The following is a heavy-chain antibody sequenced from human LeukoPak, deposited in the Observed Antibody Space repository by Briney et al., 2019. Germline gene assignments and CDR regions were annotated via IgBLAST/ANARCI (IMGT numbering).Heavy chain of an antibody. V-gene: IGHV4-38-2*01. CDR2: IYHSGST. CDR3: ARHGRYPFFDY. D-gene: IGHD2-2*02. CDR1: DYSISSGYY. J-gene: IGHJ4*02. Sequence: SETLSLTCAVSDYSISSGYYWGWIRQPPGKGLEWIGSIYHSGSTYYNPSLKSRVTISVDTSKNQFSLKLSSVTAADTAVYHCARHGRYPFFDYWGQGTLVTVSS.